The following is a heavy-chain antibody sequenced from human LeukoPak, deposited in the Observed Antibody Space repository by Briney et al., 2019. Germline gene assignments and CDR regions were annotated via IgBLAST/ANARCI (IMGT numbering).Heavy chain of an antibody. J-gene: IGHJ4*02. V-gene: IGHV5-51*01. CDR2: IFPGDSHT. CDR1: GHSLINYW. Sequence: GESLKISCKGPGHSLINYWIAWVRQMPGKGPEWIGIIFPGDSHTRHSPSFQGQVTISADMSIDTAYLQWSSLRASDSAMYYCARIAATWYGGSWGQGTLVFVSS. CDR3: ARIAATWYGGS. D-gene: IGHD2-15*01.